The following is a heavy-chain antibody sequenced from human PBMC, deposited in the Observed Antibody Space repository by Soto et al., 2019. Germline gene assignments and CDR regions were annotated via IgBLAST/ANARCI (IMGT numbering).Heavy chain of an antibody. V-gene: IGHV3-7*01. CDR2: IKKVGNEK. CDR1: GFSLSPYW. Sequence: GGSLRLSCAVSGFSLSPYWMNWVSQAAGEGLEWVANIKKVGNEKFYVDSVEGRFFICRDNAKNTLNLQLNSLRAEDTAVYYSARDAHASEWYHYGMDIWGQGTLVTVSS. J-gene: IGHJ6*02. D-gene: IGHD3-3*01. CDR3: ARDAHASEWYHYGMDI.